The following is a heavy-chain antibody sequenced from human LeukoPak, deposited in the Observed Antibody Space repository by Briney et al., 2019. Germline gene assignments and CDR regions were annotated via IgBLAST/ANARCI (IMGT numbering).Heavy chain of an antibody. J-gene: IGHJ4*02. D-gene: IGHD2-8*01. CDR2: IYSTGST. CDR3: ARHLRVHAFDY. Sequence: GGSLRLSCAGSGFIFSRHWMSWVRQAPGKGLEWVSVIYSTGSTYYADYVKGRFTVSRDTSSNTVYLQMNSLTAEDTAVYYCARHLRVHAFDYWGRGTLVTVSS. V-gene: IGHV3-66*03. CDR1: GFIFSRHW.